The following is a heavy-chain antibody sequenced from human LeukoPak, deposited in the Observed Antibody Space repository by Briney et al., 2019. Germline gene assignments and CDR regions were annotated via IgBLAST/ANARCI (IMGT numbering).Heavy chain of an antibody. Sequence: PGGSLRLSCAASGFTFSDHYMDWVRQAPGKGLEWISYISSSSSYTNYADSVKGRFTISRDNAKTSLYLQMNNLRAEDTAVCYCARVVAVTSYYFDYWGQGTLVTVSS. V-gene: IGHV3-11*06. D-gene: IGHD2-21*02. CDR2: ISSSSSYT. CDR1: GFTFSDHY. CDR3: ARVVAVTSYYFDY. J-gene: IGHJ4*02.